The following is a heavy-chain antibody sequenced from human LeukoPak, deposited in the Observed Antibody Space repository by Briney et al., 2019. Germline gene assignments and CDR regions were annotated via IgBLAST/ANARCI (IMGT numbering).Heavy chain of an antibody. CDR3: ARVRDVYNAHFDY. Sequence: PSETLSLTCTVSGGSTSSYYWSWIRQPPGKGLEGIGYIYYGGSTNYNPSLKSRVTISVDTSKNQFSLKLSSVTAAATAVYYCARVRDVYNAHFDYWGQGTLVTVSS. J-gene: IGHJ4*02. D-gene: IGHD5-24*01. CDR1: GGSTSSYY. V-gene: IGHV4-59*01. CDR2: IYYGGST.